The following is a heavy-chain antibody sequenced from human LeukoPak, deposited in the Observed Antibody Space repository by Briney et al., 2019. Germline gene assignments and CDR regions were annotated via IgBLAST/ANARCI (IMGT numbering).Heavy chain of an antibody. CDR3: ARDTDCSSTSCPFDY. J-gene: IGHJ4*02. Sequence: SVKVSCKASGGTFSSYAITWVRQAPGQGLEWMGGIIPIFGTANYAQKFQGRVTITADESTSTAYMELSSLRSEDTAVYYCARDTDCSSTSCPFDYWGQGTLVTVSS. CDR1: GGTFSSYA. V-gene: IGHV1-69*13. D-gene: IGHD2-2*01. CDR2: IIPIFGTA.